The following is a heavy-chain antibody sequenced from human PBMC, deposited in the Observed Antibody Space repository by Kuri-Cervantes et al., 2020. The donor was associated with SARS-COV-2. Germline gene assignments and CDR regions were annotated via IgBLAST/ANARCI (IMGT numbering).Heavy chain of an antibody. Sequence: SETLSLTCTVSGYSISSGYYWGWIRQPPGKGLEWIGSIYYSGSTYYNPSLKSRVTISVDTSKNQFSLKLSSVTAADTAVYYCARTVRGTGGMDVWGQGTTVTFPS. V-gene: IGHV4-38-2*02. CDR1: GYSISSGYY. CDR2: IYYSGST. J-gene: IGHJ6*02. CDR3: ARTVRGTGGMDV. D-gene: IGHD3-10*01.